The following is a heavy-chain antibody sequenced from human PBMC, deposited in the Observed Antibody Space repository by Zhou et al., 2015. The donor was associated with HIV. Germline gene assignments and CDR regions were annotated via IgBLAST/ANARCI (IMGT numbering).Heavy chain of an antibody. V-gene: IGHV1-69*06. CDR1: GGTFSNYA. CDR3: ARSSVNHDNAFDL. CDR2: IIPISGTA. Sequence: QVQLVQSGSEVTKPGSSVKVSCKASGGTFSNYAISWVRQAPGQGLEWMGSIIPISGTAKYAQKFQGRVTITGDRSTNTAYMDLRSLRSEDTAVYFCARSSVNHDNAFDLWGQGTKVIVSS. J-gene: IGHJ3*01. D-gene: IGHD1-14*01.